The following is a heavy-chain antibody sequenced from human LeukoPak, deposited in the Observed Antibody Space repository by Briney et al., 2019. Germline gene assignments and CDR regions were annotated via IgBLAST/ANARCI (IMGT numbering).Heavy chain of an antibody. CDR2: IGGGGATT. J-gene: IGHJ4*02. CDR1: GFTFNNYA. Sequence: EGSLRLSCAASGFTFNNYAMRWVRQAPGKGLEWVAAIGGGGATTYYGNSVRGRFTISRDNSKNTLYLQMNSLRAEDTATYYCAKAFGWYFDFWGQGTLVTVSS. CDR3: AKAFGWYFDF. V-gene: IGHV3-23*01. D-gene: IGHD6-19*01.